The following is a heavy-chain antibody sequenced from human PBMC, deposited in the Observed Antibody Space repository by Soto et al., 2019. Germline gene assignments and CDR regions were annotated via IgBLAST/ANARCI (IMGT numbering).Heavy chain of an antibody. D-gene: IGHD2-21*01. CDR2: ISYSGST. V-gene: IGHV4-30-4*01. CDR1: GASISSTDYY. J-gene: IGHJ4*02. Sequence: QVQLQESGPGLVKPSQTLSLTCTVSGASISSTDYYWTWIRQPPGKGLESIGYISYSGSTYYNPSLKSRVTISVDTSKNQFSLRLSSVTAADTAVYYCARDPSSGGYCPGPCFGYWGQGSLVTVTS. CDR3: ARDPSSGGYCPGPCFGY.